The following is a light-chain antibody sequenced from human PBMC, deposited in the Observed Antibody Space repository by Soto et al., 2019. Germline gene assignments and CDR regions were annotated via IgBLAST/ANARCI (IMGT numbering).Light chain of an antibody. Sequence: AVVTQEPSLTVSPGGTVTLTCAFSTGAVTSGHYPYWFQQKPGQAPRTLIYDTTNKHSWTPARFSGSLLGGKAALTLSGAQPEDEADYYCFVSYSGRVIFGGGTQLTVL. V-gene: IGLV7-46*01. CDR3: FVSYSGRVI. CDR1: TGAVTSGHY. CDR2: DTT. J-gene: IGLJ2*01.